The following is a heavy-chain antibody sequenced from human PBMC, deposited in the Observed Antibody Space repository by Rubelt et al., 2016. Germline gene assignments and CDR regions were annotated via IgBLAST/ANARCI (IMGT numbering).Heavy chain of an antibody. J-gene: IGHJ3*02. V-gene: IGHV4-34*01. Sequence: QVQLQQWGAGLLKPSETLSLTCAVYGGSFSGYYWSWIRQPPGKGLEWIGEINHSGSTNYNPSLKSRVTISVATSKNQFSLNLSSLTAADTAVYYCARAPATVPEIVVDGFDIWGQGTMVTVSS. CDR2: INHSGST. CDR1: GGSFSGYY. CDR3: ARAPATVPEIVVDGFDI. D-gene: IGHD2-21*01.